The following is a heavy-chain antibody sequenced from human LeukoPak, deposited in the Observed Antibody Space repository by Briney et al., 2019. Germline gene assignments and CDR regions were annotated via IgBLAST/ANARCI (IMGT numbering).Heavy chain of an antibody. V-gene: IGHV1-2*02. CDR2: INPNSGGT. CDR3: ARGYYDSSDYEYFQH. J-gene: IGHJ1*01. CDR1: GYTFSGYY. Sequence: ASVKLSCQASGYTFSGYYLHWVRQAPGQGLEWMGWINPNSGGTNSAQKFQGRVTMTRDTSIITAYMELSRLRSDDTAVYFCARGYYDSSDYEYFQHWGQGTLVTVSS. D-gene: IGHD3-22*01.